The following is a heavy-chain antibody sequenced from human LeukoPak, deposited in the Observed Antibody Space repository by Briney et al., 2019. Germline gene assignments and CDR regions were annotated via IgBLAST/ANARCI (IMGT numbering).Heavy chain of an antibody. J-gene: IGHJ4*02. D-gene: IGHD2-21*02. V-gene: IGHV4-61*02. CDR1: GGSISSGSYY. Sequence: SQTLSLTCTVSGGSISSGSYYWSWIRQPAGKGLGWIGRIYTSGSTNYNPSLKSRVTISVDTSKDQFSLKLSSVTAADTAVYYCARFSATPQYCGGDCYSSWGQGTLVTVSS. CDR3: ARFSATPQYCGGDCYSS. CDR2: IYTSGST.